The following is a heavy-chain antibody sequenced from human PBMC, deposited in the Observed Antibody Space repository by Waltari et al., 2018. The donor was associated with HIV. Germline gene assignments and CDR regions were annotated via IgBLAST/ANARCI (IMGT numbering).Heavy chain of an antibody. J-gene: IGHJ5*02. CDR1: AFSLSRHW. CDR3: TRDTDNWSGLGGFDP. Sequence: DVQLVQSGGRFVEPGGSLRLPGAASAFSLSRHWMPWVRQTPGKGLSWLSFLKSDATSATYEDSGKGRFIISRDNADNTLYLQMNNLRAEDKAIYYCTRDTDNWSGLGGFDPWGQGTLVIVSS. D-gene: IGHD3-3*01. CDR2: LKSDATSA. V-gene: IGHV3-74*01.